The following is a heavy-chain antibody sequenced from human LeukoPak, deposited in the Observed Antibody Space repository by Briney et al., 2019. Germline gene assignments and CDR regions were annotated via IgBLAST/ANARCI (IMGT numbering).Heavy chain of an antibody. J-gene: IGHJ6*02. CDR1: GGSISSYY. V-gene: IGHV4-59*01. Sequence: PLETLSLTCTVSGGSISSYYWSWIRQPPGKGLEWIGYIYYSGSTNYNPSLKSRVTISVDTSKNQFSLKLSSVTAADTAVYYCARAPIAYYYYGMDVWGQGTTVTVSS. CDR3: ARAPIAYYYYGMDV. CDR2: IYYSGST.